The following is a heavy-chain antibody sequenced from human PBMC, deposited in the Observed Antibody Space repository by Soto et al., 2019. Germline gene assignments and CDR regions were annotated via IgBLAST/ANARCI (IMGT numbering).Heavy chain of an antibody. Sequence: SVKLSCKVSGYTNTLYSMHWVLMEPGKGLEWMGGFDPEDGETIYAQKFQGRVTMTEDTSTDTAYMELSSLRSEDTAVYYCATASRYSGSYYAYYYYYGMDVWGQGTTVTV. V-gene: IGHV1-24*01. CDR3: ATASRYSGSYYAYYYYYGMDV. D-gene: IGHD1-26*01. J-gene: IGHJ6*02. CDR2: FDPEDGET. CDR1: GYTNTLYS.